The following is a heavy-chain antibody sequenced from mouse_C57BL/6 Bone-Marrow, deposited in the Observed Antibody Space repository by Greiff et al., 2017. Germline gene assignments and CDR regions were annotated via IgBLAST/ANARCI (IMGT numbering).Heavy chain of an antibody. CDR2: FYPGSGSI. J-gene: IGHJ1*03. CDR1: GYTFTEYT. CDR3: ARHEARGSSYGWYFDV. V-gene: IGHV1-62-2*01. D-gene: IGHD1-1*01. Sequence: QVQLQQSGAELVKPGASVKLSCKASGYTFTEYTIHWVKQRSGQGLEWIGWFYPGSGSIKYNEKFKDKATLTAAKSSSPVYMELIKLTSEDSAVYFCARHEARGSSYGWYFDVWGTGTTVTVSS.